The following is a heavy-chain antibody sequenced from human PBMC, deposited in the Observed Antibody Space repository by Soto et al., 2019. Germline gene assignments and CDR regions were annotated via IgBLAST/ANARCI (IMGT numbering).Heavy chain of an antibody. J-gene: IGHJ4*02. V-gene: IGHV3-13*01. D-gene: IGHD2-8*01. CDR2: IGTAGDT. Sequence: EVQLVESGGGLVQPGGSLRLSCAASGFTFSSYDMHWVRQATGKGLEWVSAIGTAGDTYYPGSVKGRFTISRENAKNSLYLKTNSLRAGDTAVYYCARDGVYGSLSYWGQGTLVTVSS. CDR1: GFTFSSYD. CDR3: ARDGVYGSLSY.